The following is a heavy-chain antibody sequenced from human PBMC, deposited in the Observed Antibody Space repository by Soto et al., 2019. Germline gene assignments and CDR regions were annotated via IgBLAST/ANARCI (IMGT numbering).Heavy chain of an antibody. CDR1: GGAFGRYS. Sequence: QVPLEQSGPEVKRPGTSVKVSCKTSGGAFGRYSVSWVRQAPGQGLEWIGGVIPVFNTSNYSLKFQGRVAIFADVSTSTVFMELRSLRSEDTALYYCARGDEMTAVTIFEYWGQGTLVTVSS. CDR2: VIPVFNTS. V-gene: IGHV1-69*01. J-gene: IGHJ4*02. D-gene: IGHD4-17*01. CDR3: ARGDEMTAVTIFEY.